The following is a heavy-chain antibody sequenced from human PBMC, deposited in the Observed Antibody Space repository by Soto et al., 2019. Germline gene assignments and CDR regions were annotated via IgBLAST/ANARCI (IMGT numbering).Heavy chain of an antibody. CDR2: INHSGST. Sequence: SETLSLTCAVYGGSFSGYYWSWIRQPPGKGLEWIGEINHSGSTNYNPSLKSRVTISVDTSKNQFSLKLSSVTAADTAVYYCARGVPTHGITGTTHQPNFDYWGQGTLVTVSS. V-gene: IGHV4-34*01. J-gene: IGHJ4*02. D-gene: IGHD1-7*01. CDR3: ARGVPTHGITGTTHQPNFDY. CDR1: GGSFSGYY.